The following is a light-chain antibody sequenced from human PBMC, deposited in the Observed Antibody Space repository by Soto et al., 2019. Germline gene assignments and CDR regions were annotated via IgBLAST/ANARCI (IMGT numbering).Light chain of an antibody. J-gene: IGLJ3*02. CDR2: EVS. Sequence: QSALTQPASVSGSPGQSITISCTGTSSDIGRYNYVSWYQQHPGKAPKLIIYEVSNRPSGVSDRFSGSKSGNTASLTISGLQADDEADYYCCSYGGSYTWVFGGGTKLTVL. CDR3: CSYGGSYTWV. CDR1: SSDIGRYNY. V-gene: IGLV2-14*01.